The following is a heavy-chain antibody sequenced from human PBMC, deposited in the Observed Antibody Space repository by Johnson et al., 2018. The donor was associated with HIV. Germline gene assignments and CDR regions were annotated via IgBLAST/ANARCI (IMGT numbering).Heavy chain of an antibody. CDR2: ISSNGGST. D-gene: IGHD1-26*01. Sequence: VQLVESGGGVVQPGGSLRPSCAASGFTFSSYAMHWVRQAPGKGLEYVSAISSNGGSTYYANSVKGRFTISRDNSKNTLYLQMSSLRAEDTAVYYCATSGSHFAFDIWGQGTMVTVSS. CDR1: GFTFSSYA. V-gene: IGHV3-64*01. CDR3: ATSGSHFAFDI. J-gene: IGHJ3*02.